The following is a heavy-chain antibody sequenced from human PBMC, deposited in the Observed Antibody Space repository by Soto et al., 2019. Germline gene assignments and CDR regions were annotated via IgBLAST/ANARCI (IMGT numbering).Heavy chain of an antibody. CDR2: IKGDGINT. Sequence: EVQLVESGGGLVQPGGSLRLSCAASGFTFSNYWIHWVRQAPGKGLVWVSRIKGDGINTNYADSVKGRFTISRDNARNTVYLQMNSLRTDDTAVYYCARGIPGHYGFDVWGQGTMVTVSS. D-gene: IGHD1-20*01. CDR1: GFTFSNYW. CDR3: ARGIPGHYGFDV. V-gene: IGHV3-74*01. J-gene: IGHJ3*01.